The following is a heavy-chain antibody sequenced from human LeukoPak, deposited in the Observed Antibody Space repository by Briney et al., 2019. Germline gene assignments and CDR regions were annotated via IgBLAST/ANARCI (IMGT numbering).Heavy chain of an antibody. V-gene: IGHV4-34*01. D-gene: IGHD6-13*01. CDR3: ARMGSSWYRPLYFDY. Sequence: SETLSLTCAVYGGSFSGYYWSWIRQPPGKGLEWIGEINHSGSTNYNPSLKSRVTISVDTSKNQFSLKLSSMTAADTAVYHCARMGSSWYRPLYFDYWGQGTLVTVSS. CDR1: GGSFSGYY. J-gene: IGHJ4*02. CDR2: INHSGST.